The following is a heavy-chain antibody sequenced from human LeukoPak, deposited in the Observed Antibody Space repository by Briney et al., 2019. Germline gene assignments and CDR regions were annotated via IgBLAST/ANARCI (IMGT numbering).Heavy chain of an antibody. D-gene: IGHD5-18*01. CDR1: GYYFPTFW. CDR3: ARASVDTAMGFPVNFDY. V-gene: IGHV5-51*01. Sequence: GESLKISCKASGYYFPTFWIGWVRQMPGKGLEWMGIIYPDDSNTRYSPSFQGQVTISADKSINTAYLQWSSLKASDTAMYYCARASVDTAMGFPVNFDYWGQGTLVTVSS. J-gene: IGHJ4*02. CDR2: IYPDDSNT.